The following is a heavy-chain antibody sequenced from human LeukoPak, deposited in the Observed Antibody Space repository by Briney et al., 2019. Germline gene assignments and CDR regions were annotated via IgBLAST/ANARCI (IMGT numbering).Heavy chain of an antibody. Sequence: SETLSLTCTVSGGSISSSSYYWGWIRQPPGKGLEWIGSIYYSGSTYYNPSLKSRVTMSVDTSKNQFSLKLSSVTAADTAVYYCARGPRLWFGEFYYYYGMDVWGQGTTVTVSS. CDR1: GGSISSSSYY. CDR3: ARGPRLWFGEFYYYYGMDV. D-gene: IGHD3-10*01. V-gene: IGHV4-39*07. J-gene: IGHJ6*02. CDR2: IYYSGST.